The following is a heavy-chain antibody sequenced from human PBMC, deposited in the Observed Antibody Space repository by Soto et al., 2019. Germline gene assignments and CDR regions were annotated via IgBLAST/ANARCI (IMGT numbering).Heavy chain of an antibody. CDR3: ARDNGDYPDLYYYYGMNV. J-gene: IGHJ6*02. D-gene: IGHD4-17*01. CDR2: IIPAFHTT. CDR1: GGTIRRYA. Sequence: QVQLVQSGAEVKKPGSSVKVSCKTSGGTIRRYAISWVRQAPGQWLEWLGGIIPAFHTTNYAPKFQGRVTITADEATNTAYMEVSSLRSEDTAVYYCARDNGDYPDLYYYYGMNVWGQGTTVTVSS. V-gene: IGHV1-69*01.